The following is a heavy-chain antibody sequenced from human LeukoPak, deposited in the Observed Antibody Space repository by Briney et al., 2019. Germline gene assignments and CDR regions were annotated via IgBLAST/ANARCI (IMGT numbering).Heavy chain of an antibody. CDR1: GYSFTSYW. V-gene: IGHV5-51*01. J-gene: IGHJ4*02. CDR3: ARVPRYCSSTNCYNYFDY. Sequence: GESLKISCKGSGYSFTSYWIGWVRQMPGKGLEWMGIIFPGDSDTRYSPSFQGQVTISADKSISTAYLQWSSLKASDTAMYYCARVPRYCSSTNCYNYFDYWGQGTLATVSS. D-gene: IGHD2-2*02. CDR2: IFPGDSDT.